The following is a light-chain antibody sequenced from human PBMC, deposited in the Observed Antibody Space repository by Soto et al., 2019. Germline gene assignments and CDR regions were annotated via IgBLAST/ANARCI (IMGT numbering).Light chain of an antibody. CDR1: QSVRSSY. CDR2: GAS. V-gene: IGKV3-20*01. CDR3: QQYGNSWT. J-gene: IGKJ1*01. Sequence: EIVMTQSPCTLSSSPGERATLTCRASQSVRSSYLAWSQQKPGQAPRLLIYGASSRAAGIPERFSGSGSGADFTLAISRLEPEDFAVYYCQQYGNSWTFGQGTKVDIK.